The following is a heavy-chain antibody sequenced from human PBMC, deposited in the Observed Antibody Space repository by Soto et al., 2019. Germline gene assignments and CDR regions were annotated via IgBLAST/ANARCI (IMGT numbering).Heavy chain of an antibody. V-gene: IGHV1-46*01. Sequence: ASVKVCCKASGYTFTNYYVQWVRQAPGQGLEWMGVIHPDGGHTTYSQKFQDRVTMTRDTFTSTIHMELSSLRSEDTAVYYCARGDNDYWGQGTLVTVSS. CDR2: IHPDGGHT. J-gene: IGHJ4*02. CDR3: ARGDNDY. CDR1: GYTFTNYY.